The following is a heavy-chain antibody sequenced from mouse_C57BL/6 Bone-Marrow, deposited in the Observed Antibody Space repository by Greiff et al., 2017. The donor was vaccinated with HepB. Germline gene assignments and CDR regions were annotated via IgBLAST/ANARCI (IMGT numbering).Heavy chain of an antibody. V-gene: IGHV14-4*01. J-gene: IGHJ1*03. CDR1: GFNIKDDY. CDR3: TSHYYGSSFYWYFDV. Sequence: VQLQQSGAELVRPGASVKLSCTASGFNIKDDYMHWVKQRPEQGLEWIGWIDPENGDTEYASKFQGKATITADTSSNTAYLQLSSLTSEDTAVYYCTSHYYGSSFYWYFDVWGTGTTVTVSS. D-gene: IGHD1-1*01. CDR2: IDPENGDT.